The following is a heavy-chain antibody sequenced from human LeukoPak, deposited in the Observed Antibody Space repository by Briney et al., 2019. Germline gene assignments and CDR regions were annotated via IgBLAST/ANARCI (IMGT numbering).Heavy chain of an antibody. J-gene: IGHJ2*01. CDR1: GFTLINNY. Sequence: GGSLRLSCAASGFTLINNYLSWVRQARGKGLEWVSAISGSGGSTYYADSVKGRFTISRDNSKNTLYLQMNSLRAEDTAVYYCAKDGPSYGDYDRYFDLWGRGTLVTVSS. CDR3: AKDGPSYGDYDRYFDL. CDR2: ISGSGGST. D-gene: IGHD4-17*01. V-gene: IGHV3-23*01.